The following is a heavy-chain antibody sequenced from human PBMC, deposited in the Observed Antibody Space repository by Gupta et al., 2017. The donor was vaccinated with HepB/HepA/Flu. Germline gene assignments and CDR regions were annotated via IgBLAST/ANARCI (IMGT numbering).Heavy chain of an antibody. CDR1: GGSISSSSYY. J-gene: IGHJ6*03. V-gene: IGHV4-39*01. CDR3: VSGDYYYYMDV. CDR2: IYYSGST. D-gene: IGHD2-8*02. Sequence: QLQLQESGPELVKPSETLSLTCTVSGGSISSSSYYWGWIRQPPGKGLEWIGSIYYSGSTYYNPSLKSRVTISVDTSKNQFSLKLSSVTAADTAVYYCVSGDYYYYMDVWGKGTTVTVSS.